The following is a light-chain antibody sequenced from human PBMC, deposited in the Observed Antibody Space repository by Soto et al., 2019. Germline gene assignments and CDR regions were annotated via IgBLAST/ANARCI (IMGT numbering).Light chain of an antibody. CDR1: SSDIGHYDY. CDR2: HVT. CDR3: CSLTTSHTYV. J-gene: IGLJ1*01. V-gene: IGLV2-14*03. Sequence: QSGLTQPASVCGSPGQSITISCTGTSSDIGHYDYVSWYQQHPGKAPKLMIYHVTYRPSGVSNRYSGSKSGNSASLTISGLQADDEADYYCCSLTTSHTYVFGSGTKVTVL.